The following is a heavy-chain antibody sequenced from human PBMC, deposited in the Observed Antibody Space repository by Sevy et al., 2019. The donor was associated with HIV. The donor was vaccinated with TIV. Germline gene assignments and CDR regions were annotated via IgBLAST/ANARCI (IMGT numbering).Heavy chain of an antibody. V-gene: IGHV3-23*01. CDR3: AKGDSSGWHGHFDY. J-gene: IGHJ4*02. D-gene: IGHD6-19*01. Sequence: GGSLRLSCAASGFTFSRCAMNWVRQAPGKGLEWVSDISASGGGTKYADSVKGRFTISRDNSKNTLYLQMNSLRAEDTAVYYCAKGDSSGWHGHFDYWGQGTLVTVSS. CDR2: ISASGGGT. CDR1: GFTFSRCA.